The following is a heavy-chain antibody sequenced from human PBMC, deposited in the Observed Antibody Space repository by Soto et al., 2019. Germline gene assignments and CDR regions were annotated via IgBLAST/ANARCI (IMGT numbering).Heavy chain of an antibody. D-gene: IGHD6-13*01. CDR1: GGSISSGGYY. CDR3: ARHRLTLDSSSRYGWFDP. V-gene: IGHV4-31*03. J-gene: IGHJ5*02. Sequence: SETLSLTCTVSGGSISSGGYYWSWIRQHPGKGLEWIGYIYYSGSTYYNPSLKSRVTISVDTSKNQFSLKLSSVTAADTAVYYCARHRLTLDSSSRYGWFDPWGQGTLVTVSS. CDR2: IYYSGST.